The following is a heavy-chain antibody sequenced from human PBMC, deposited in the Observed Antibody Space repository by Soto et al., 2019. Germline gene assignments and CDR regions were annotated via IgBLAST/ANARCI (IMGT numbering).Heavy chain of an antibody. CDR1: GGSISIGGYY. CDR2: IYYSGST. D-gene: IGHD3-22*01. Sequence: PSETLSLTCTVSGGSISIGGYYWSCIRQHPGKGLEWIGYIYYSGSTYYNPSLKSRVTISVDTSKNQFSLKLSSVTAADTAVYYCARVPDRYDSSGYFDYWGQGTLVTVSS. CDR3: ARVPDRYDSSGYFDY. J-gene: IGHJ4*02. V-gene: IGHV4-31*03.